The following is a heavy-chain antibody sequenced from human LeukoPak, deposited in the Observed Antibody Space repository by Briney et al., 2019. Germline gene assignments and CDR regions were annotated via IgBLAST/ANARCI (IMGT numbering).Heavy chain of an antibody. CDR3: AKGDLRSWYDY. J-gene: IGHJ4*02. Sequence: GGAPRLSCAASGFTFSNYAMCWVREAPGKGVECVSGISGSGDSTYYADSVKGRFTISRDNSKNTVHLQMNSLRAEDTALYYCAKGDLRSWYDYWGQGTLVTVSS. CDR2: ISGSGDST. CDR1: GFTFSNYA. V-gene: IGHV3-23*01. D-gene: IGHD6-13*01.